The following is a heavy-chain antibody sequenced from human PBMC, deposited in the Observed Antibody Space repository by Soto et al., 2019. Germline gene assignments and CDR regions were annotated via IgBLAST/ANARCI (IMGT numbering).Heavy chain of an antibody. CDR3: ARDDDFWSGYSFRFDP. CDR1: GFTFSNYW. Sequence: VGSLRLSCAASGFTFSNYWMHWVRQAPGKGLVWVSRINTDGSSTSYADSVKGRLTISRDNAKNTVYLQMNSLRAEDTAVYYCARDDDFWSGYSFRFDPWGQGTLVTVSS. D-gene: IGHD3-3*01. J-gene: IGHJ5*02. CDR2: INTDGSST. V-gene: IGHV3-74*01.